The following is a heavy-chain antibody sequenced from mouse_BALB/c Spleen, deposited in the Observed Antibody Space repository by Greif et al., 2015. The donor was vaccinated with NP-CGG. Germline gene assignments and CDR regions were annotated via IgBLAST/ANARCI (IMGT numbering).Heavy chain of an antibody. CDR1: GYAFSSYR. CDR2: IYPGDGDT. V-gene: IGHV1-80*01. J-gene: IGHJ1*01. D-gene: IGHD1-1*01. Sequence: VKLMESGAELVRPGSSVKISCKASGYAFSSYRMHWVKQRPGQGLEWIGQIYPGDGDTNYNGKFKGKATLTADKSSSTAYMQLSSLTSEDSAVYFCAREDYGTQYFDVWGAGTTVTVSS. CDR3: AREDYGTQYFDV.